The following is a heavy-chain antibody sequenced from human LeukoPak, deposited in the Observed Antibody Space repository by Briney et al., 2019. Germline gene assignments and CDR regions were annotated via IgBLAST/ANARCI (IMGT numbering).Heavy chain of an antibody. CDR2: IIPILDIA. D-gene: IGHD5-18*01. CDR1: GGTFSTHA. Sequence: SVKVSCKASGGTFSTHAIIWVRQAPGQGLECMGRIIPILDIANYAQKFQGRVTITADKSTSTAYMELSSLRSEDTAVYYCARGLRGYRNLDYWGQGTLVTVSS. V-gene: IGHV1-69*04. CDR3: ARGLRGYRNLDY. J-gene: IGHJ4*02.